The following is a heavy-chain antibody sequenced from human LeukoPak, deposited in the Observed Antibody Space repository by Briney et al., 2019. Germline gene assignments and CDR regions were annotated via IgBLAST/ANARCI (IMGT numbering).Heavy chain of an antibody. J-gene: IGHJ4*02. CDR3: VRGGYSGYDPYYFDY. V-gene: IGHV4-4*07. Sequence: SETLSLTCTVSGGSISSYYWSWIRQPAGKGLEWIGRIYTSGSTNYNPSLNSRVSMSVDTSKNQFSLKLSAVTAADTAVYYCVRGGYSGYDPYYFDYWGQGTLVTVSS. D-gene: IGHD5-12*01. CDR2: IYTSGST. CDR1: GGSISSYY.